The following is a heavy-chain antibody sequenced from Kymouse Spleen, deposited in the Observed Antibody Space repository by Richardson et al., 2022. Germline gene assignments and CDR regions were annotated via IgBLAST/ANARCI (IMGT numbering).Heavy chain of an antibody. V-gene: IGHV4-34*01. CDR3: ARGGQWLGYYYYGMDV. CDR1: GGSFSGYY. Sequence: QVQLQQWGAGLLKPSETLSLTCAVYGGSFSGYYWSWIRQPPGKGLEWIGEINHSGSTNYNPSLKSRVTISVDTSKNQFSLKLSSVTAADTAVYYCARGGQWLGYYYYGMDVWGQGTTVTVSS. D-gene: IGHD6-19*01. J-gene: IGHJ6*02. CDR2: INHSGST.